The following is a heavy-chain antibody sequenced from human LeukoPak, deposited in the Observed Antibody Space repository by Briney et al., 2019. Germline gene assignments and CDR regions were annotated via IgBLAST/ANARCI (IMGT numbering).Heavy chain of an antibody. CDR3: ARDLDGDYPLGY. Sequence: ASVKDSCKASGYTFTSYGISWVRQAPGQGLEWMGWIGAYNGNTNYAQKLQGRVTMTTDTSTSTAYMELRSLRSDDTAVYYCARDLDGDYPLGYWGQGTLVTVSS. V-gene: IGHV1-18*01. J-gene: IGHJ4*02. CDR2: IGAYNGNT. D-gene: IGHD4-17*01. CDR1: GYTFTSYG.